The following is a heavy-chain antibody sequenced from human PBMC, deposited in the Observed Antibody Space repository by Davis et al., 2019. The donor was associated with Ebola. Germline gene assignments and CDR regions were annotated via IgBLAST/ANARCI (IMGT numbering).Heavy chain of an antibody. CDR2: INAGNGNT. D-gene: IGHD5-12*01. J-gene: IGHJ6*02. CDR1: GYTFTSYA. Sequence: ASVKVSCKASGYTFTSYAMHWVRQAPGQRLEWMGWINAGNGNTKYSQKFQGRVTITADESTSTAYMELSSLRSEDTAVYYCARGTAKSIVATITHYYYGMDVWGQGTTVTVSS. V-gene: IGHV1-3*01. CDR3: ARGTAKSIVATITHYYYGMDV.